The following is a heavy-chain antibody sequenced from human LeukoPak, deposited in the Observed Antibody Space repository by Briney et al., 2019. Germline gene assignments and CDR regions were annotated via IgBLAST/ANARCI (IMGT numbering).Heavy chain of an antibody. J-gene: IGHJ4*02. CDR1: GFTVSSKY. CDR2: IYRGAST. Sequence: PGGSLRLSCAASGFTVSSKYMSWVRQAPGKGLEWVSVIYRGASTYYADSVKGRLTISRDNSENTVYLQMNSLRAEDTAVYYCAAMALAEYYFDYWGQGTLVTVSS. CDR3: AAMALAEYYFDY. V-gene: IGHV3-53*01. D-gene: IGHD6-19*01.